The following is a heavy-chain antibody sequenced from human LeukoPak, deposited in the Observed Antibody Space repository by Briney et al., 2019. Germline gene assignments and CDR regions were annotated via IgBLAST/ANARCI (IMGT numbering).Heavy chain of an antibody. CDR2: IKQDGSEK. V-gene: IGHV3-7*01. D-gene: IGHD2-15*01. J-gene: IGHJ6*03. Sequence: GGSLRLSCAASGFTFSSYWMSWVRQAPGEGLEWVANIKQDGSEKYYVDSVKGRFTISRDNAKNSLYPQMNSLRVEDTAMYYCARVSHCSGGSCYPSYFYYMDVWGKGTTVTVSS. CDR3: ARVSHCSGGSCYPSYFYYMDV. CDR1: GFTFSSYW.